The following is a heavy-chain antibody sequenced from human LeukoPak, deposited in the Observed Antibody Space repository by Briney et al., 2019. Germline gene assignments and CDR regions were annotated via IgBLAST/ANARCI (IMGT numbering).Heavy chain of an antibody. J-gene: IGHJ6*02. CDR3: AKTSQGHPPYYCSMDV. V-gene: IGHV3-23*01. Sequence: GGSLRLSCAASGFTLSSYGMHWVRQAPGKGLEWVSAIGGSGTSTFYADSVKGRFTISRDNSKNTLYLQMNSLRAEDTAVYYCAKTSQGHPPYYCSMDVWGQGTTVTVSS. CDR1: GFTLSSYG. CDR2: IGGSGTST.